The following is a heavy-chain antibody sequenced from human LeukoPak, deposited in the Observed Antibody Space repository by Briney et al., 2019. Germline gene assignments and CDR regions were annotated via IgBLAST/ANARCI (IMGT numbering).Heavy chain of an antibody. CDR3: AHRRGGYNWNHGDFDY. Sequence: SGPTLVNPIETLTLTCTFSGFSLSTSGVGVGWIRQPPGKALEWLALIYWDDDKRYSPSLKSSLTITKVTSTNQVVLAMTNMDPVDTGTYYCAHRRGGYNWNHGDFDYWGQGTLVTVSS. CDR1: GFSLSTSGVG. CDR2: IYWDDDK. D-gene: IGHD1-14*01. V-gene: IGHV2-5*02. J-gene: IGHJ4*02.